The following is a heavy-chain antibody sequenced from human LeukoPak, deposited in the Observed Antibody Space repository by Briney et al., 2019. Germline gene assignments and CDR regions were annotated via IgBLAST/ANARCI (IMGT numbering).Heavy chain of an antibody. CDR1: GFTFSSYG. V-gene: IGHV3-33*06. D-gene: IGHD6-19*01. CDR3: AKERIAVAGNEGYFDY. CDR2: IWYDGSNK. Sequence: GGSLRLSCAASGFTFSSYGMHWVRQAPGKGLEWVAVIWYDGSNKYYADSVKGRFTISRDNSKNTLYLQMNSLRAEDTAVYYCAKERIAVAGNEGYFDYWGQGTLVTVSS. J-gene: IGHJ4*02.